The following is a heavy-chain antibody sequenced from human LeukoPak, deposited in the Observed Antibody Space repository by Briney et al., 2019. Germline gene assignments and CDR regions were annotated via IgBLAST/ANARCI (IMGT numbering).Heavy chain of an antibody. D-gene: IGHD2-8*01. CDR1: GYTFTSYG. CDR2: ISAYNGNT. J-gene: IGHJ4*02. V-gene: IGHV1-18*01. CDR3: ARGYCTNGVCLEFDY. Sequence: ASVKVSCKASGYTFTSYGISWVRQAPGQGLEWMGWISAYNGNTNYAQKLQGRVTMTTDTSTSTAYMELRSLRSDDTAVYYCARGYCTNGVCLEFDYWAREPWSPSPQ.